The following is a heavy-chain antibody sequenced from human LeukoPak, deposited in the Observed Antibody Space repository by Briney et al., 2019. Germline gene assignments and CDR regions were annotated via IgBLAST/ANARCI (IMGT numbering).Heavy chain of an antibody. CDR2: IYTSGST. CDR3: ARMYYYGSGSYITPYNWFDP. V-gene: IGHV4-4*07. D-gene: IGHD3-10*01. Sequence: SETLSLTCTVSGGSISSYYWSWIRQPAGKGLEWIGRIYTSGSTNYNPSLKSRVTMSVDTSKNQFSLKLSSVTAADTAVYYCARMYYYGSGSYITPYNWFDPWGQGTLVTVSS. CDR1: GGSISSYY. J-gene: IGHJ5*02.